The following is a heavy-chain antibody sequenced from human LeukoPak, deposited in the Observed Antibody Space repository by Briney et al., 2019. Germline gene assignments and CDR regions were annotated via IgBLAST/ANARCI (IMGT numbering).Heavy chain of an antibody. CDR3: ARSGLRYSSSWYGYFQH. D-gene: IGHD6-13*01. Sequence: KTSETLSLTCAVYGGSFSGYYWSWIRQPPGKGLEWIGEINHSGSTNYNPSLKSRVTISVDTSKNQFSLKLSSVTAADTAVYYCARSGLRYSSSWYGYFQHWGQGTLVTVSS. J-gene: IGHJ1*01. CDR2: INHSGST. CDR1: GGSFSGYY. V-gene: IGHV4-34*01.